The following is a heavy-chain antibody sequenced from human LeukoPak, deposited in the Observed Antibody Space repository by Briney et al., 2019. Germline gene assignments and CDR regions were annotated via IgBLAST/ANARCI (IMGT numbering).Heavy chain of an antibody. CDR1: GGSISSSSYY. D-gene: IGHD3-22*01. J-gene: IGHJ3*02. V-gene: IGHV4-39*01. Sequence: SETLSLTCTVSGGSISSSSYYWGWIRQPPGKGLEWIGSIYYSGSTYYNPSLKSRVTISVDTSKNQFSLKLSSVTAADTAVYYCARQSVGSAYYYDSSGYFSDAFDIWGQGTMVTVSS. CDR2: IYYSGST. CDR3: ARQSVGSAYYYDSSGYFSDAFDI.